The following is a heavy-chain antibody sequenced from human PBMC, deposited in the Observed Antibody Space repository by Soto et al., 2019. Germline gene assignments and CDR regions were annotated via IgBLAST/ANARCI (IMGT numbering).Heavy chain of an antibody. D-gene: IGHD5-18*01. V-gene: IGHV3-30*03. J-gene: IGHJ6*02. CDR3: ARDLGIQLFLYGVDV. CDR1: GFTFSSYG. CDR2: ISYDGSNK. Sequence: PGGSLRLSCAASGFTFSSYGMHWVRQAPGKGLEWVAVISYDGSNKYHADSVKGRFTISRDNSKNTLYLQMNSLRAEDTAVYYCARDLGIQLFLYGVDVWGQGTTVTGSS.